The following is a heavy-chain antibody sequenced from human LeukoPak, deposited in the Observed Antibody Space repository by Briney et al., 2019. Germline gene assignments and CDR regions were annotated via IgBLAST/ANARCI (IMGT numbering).Heavy chain of an antibody. CDR2: IYSGGTT. J-gene: IGHJ4*02. V-gene: IGHV3-53*01. CDR3: ARTRGRYFDY. D-gene: IGHD3-10*01. Sequence: GGSLRLSCAASGFTVSSNYMSWVRQAPGKGLDWISVIYSGGTTYYADSVKGRFTISRDISKNTLYLQMISLRADDTAVYYCARTRGRYFDYWGQGTLVTVSS. CDR1: GFTVSSNY.